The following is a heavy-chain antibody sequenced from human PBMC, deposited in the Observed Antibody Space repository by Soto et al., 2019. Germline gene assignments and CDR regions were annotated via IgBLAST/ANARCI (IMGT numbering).Heavy chain of an antibody. D-gene: IGHD3-16*01. CDR2: IWADGSRQ. V-gene: IGHV3-33*08. Sequence: QVQLVESGGGVIQPGKSLRLSCSASGFAFSTYGMHWVRQAPGKGLEWVAVIWADGSRQFYGDSVKGRVTISRDNSKNPLYRQMTTLVVHATAVYSCGGGTGHWGLSDYRGQGPLVTVSS. J-gene: IGHJ4*02. CDR3: GGGTGHWGLSDY. CDR1: GFAFSTYG.